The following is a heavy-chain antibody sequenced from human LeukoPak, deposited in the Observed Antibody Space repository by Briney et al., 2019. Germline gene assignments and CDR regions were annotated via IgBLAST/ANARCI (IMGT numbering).Heavy chain of an antibody. CDR2: INPNTGGT. CDR1: GYTFNHYY. J-gene: IGHJ4*02. V-gene: IGHV1-2*06. CDR3: ARGSSPDY. Sequence: ASVKVSCKASGYTFNHYYMSWVRQAPGQGLEWMGRINPNTGGTKYAQKFQGRVSMARDTSISTAYMDLSSLRSDDTAIYYCARGSSPDYWGQGTLVTVSS.